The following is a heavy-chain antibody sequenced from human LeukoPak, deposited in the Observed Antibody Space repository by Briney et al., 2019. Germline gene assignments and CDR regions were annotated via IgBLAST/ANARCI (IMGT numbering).Heavy chain of an antibody. J-gene: IGHJ4*02. CDR2: ISGSGVTT. V-gene: IGHV3-23*01. D-gene: IGHD1-1*01. CDR3: AKSPGQIQLDYFDY. CDR1: GFTFNNYA. Sequence: GGSLRLSCAASGFTFNNYAMSWVRQAPGMGLEWVSTISGSGVTTYYADSVRGRFTISRDNSKTTLYLQLDSLRPKDMAIYYCAKSPGQIQLDYFDYWGQGTLVTVSS.